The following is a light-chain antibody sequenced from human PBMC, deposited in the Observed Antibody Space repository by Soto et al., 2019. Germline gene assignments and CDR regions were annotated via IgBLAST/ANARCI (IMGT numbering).Light chain of an antibody. CDR1: QDISSW. Sequence: DIQMTQPPSSVSASVGDRLTISCRASQDISSWLAWYQQKPGKAPNLLIYAASNLQSGVPSRFSGSGSGTDFTLTISSLQPEDFATYFCQQTFSFPTFGQGTKVDIK. V-gene: IGKV1-12*01. CDR3: QQTFSFPT. CDR2: AAS. J-gene: IGKJ1*01.